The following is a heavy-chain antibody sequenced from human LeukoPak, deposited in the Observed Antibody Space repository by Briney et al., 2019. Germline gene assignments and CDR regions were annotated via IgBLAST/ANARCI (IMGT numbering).Heavy chain of an antibody. CDR1: GFTFSTYT. CDR3: ARGRGFDY. D-gene: IGHD5-24*01. CDR2: ISSSATTI. V-gene: IGHV3-48*01. Sequence: GGSLRLSCAASGFTFSTYTMNWVRQAPGKGLEWLSYISSSATTIYYADSVKGRFTIPRDNAKISLYLQMNSLRAEDTAVYYCARGRGFDYWGQGTLVTVSS. J-gene: IGHJ4*02.